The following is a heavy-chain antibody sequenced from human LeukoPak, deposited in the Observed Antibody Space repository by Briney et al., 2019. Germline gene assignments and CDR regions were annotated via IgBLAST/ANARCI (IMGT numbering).Heavy chain of an antibody. Sequence: SETLSLTCTVSGGSISSYYWSWIRQPAGRGLEWIGRIYTSGSTNYNPSLKSRVTMSVDTSKNQFSLKLSSVTAADTAVYYCARQSRYYGSGSYYVPGAFDIWGQGTMVTVSS. V-gene: IGHV4-4*07. CDR2: IYTSGST. CDR1: GGSISSYY. CDR3: ARQSRYYGSGSYYVPGAFDI. D-gene: IGHD3-10*01. J-gene: IGHJ3*02.